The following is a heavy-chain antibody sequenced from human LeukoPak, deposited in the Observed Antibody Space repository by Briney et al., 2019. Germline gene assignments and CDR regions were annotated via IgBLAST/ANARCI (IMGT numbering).Heavy chain of an antibody. CDR2: IYTSGST. J-gene: IGHJ3*02. D-gene: IGHD3-22*01. CDR3: ARDGTYYYDSSGYLIRANGAFDI. V-gene: IGHV4-61*02. Sequence: SETLSLTCTASGGSISSGGYYWSWLRQPAGKGLEWIGRIYTSGSTNDNPSLKGRITISVDTSKNQFSLKLSSVTAADTAVYYCARDGTYYYDSSGYLIRANGAFDIWGQGTMVTVSS. CDR1: GGSISSGGYY.